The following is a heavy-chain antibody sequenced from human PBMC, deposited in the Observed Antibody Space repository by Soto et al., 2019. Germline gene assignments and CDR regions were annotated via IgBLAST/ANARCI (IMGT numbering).Heavy chain of an antibody. Sequence: PGQTLMISCKGSGYTSTSYWIGWVRQMPGKGLEWMGIIYPGDSDTSYSPSFLGQVTISDDKSISTPYLLWSRLKAPDPAMYYLAIGTYSSSVKYFDYSGRGTLVTVTS. CDR3: AIGTYSSSVKYFDY. D-gene: IGHD6-13*01. J-gene: IGHJ4*02. V-gene: IGHV5-51*01. CDR1: GYTSTSYW. CDR2: IYPGDSDT.